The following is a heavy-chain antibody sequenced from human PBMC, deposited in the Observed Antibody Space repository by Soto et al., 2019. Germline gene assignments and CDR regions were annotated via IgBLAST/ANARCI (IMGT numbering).Heavy chain of an antibody. V-gene: IGHV4-59*01. J-gene: IGHJ4*02. CDR2: IYYSGST. CDR3: ARGYGGYVSDY. D-gene: IGHD4-17*01. Sequence: TLSLTCTVSGGSISSYYWSCIRQPPGKGLEWIGYIYYSGSTNYNPSLKSRVTISVDTSKNQFSLKLSSVTAADTAVYYCARGYGGYVSDYWGQGTLVTAPQ. CDR1: GGSISSYY.